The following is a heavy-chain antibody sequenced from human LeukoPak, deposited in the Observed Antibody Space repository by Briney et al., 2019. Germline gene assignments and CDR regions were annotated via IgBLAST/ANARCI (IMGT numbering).Heavy chain of an antibody. D-gene: IGHD5-18*01. CDR2: ISSSSSYI. CDR1: GFTFSSYS. J-gene: IGHJ4*02. V-gene: IGHV3-21*01. CDR3: ARATYTAMDFDY. Sequence: GGSLRLSCAASGFTFSSYSMNWVRQAPGKGLEWVSSISSSSSYIYYADSVKGRFTISRDNAKNSLYLQMNSLRAEDTAVYYCARATYTAMDFDYWGQGTLVTVSS.